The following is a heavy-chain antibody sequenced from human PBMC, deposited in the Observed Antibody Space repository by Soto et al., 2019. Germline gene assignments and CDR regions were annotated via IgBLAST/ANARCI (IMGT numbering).Heavy chain of an antibody. V-gene: IGHV5-51*01. CDR3: ASGGCSGGSCTPEGMDV. CDR1: GYSFTSYC. D-gene: IGHD2-15*01. CDR2: IYPGDSDT. Sequence: PGESLKISCKGSGYSFTSYCIGWARQMPGKGLEWMGIIYPGDSDTRYSPSFQGQVTISADKSISTAYLQWSSLKASDTAMYYCASGGCSGGSCTPEGMDVWGQGTTVTVSS. J-gene: IGHJ6*02.